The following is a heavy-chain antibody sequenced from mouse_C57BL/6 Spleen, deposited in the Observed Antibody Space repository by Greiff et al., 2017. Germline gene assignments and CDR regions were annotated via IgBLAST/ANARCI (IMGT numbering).Heavy chain of an antibody. Sequence: VQLQQSGAELVRPGASVKLSCTASGFNIKDYYMHWVKQRPEQGLEWIGRLDPEDGDTESAPKFQGQATMTADTSSNTAYLQLSSLTSEDTAVYYCTTRSTTADYYAMDYWGQGTSVTVSS. CDR1: GFNIKDYY. D-gene: IGHD1-2*01. CDR2: LDPEDGDT. V-gene: IGHV14-1*01. CDR3: TTRSTTADYYAMDY. J-gene: IGHJ4*01.